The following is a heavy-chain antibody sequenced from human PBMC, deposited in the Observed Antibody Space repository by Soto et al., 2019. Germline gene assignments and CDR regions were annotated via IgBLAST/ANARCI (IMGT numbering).Heavy chain of an antibody. V-gene: IGHV4-34*01. CDR2: INHSGRT. J-gene: IGHJ5*02. CDR1: GGSFSGYY. CDR3: ARSVGASRPINNWFDP. Sequence: QVQLQQWGAGLLKPSETLSLTCAVYGGSFSGYYWSWIRQPPGKGLEWIGEINHSGRTHHNPSLKSRVTISVDTSKNQFSLTLSSVTAADTAVYYCARSVGASRPINNWFDPWGQGTLVTVSS. D-gene: IGHD1-26*01.